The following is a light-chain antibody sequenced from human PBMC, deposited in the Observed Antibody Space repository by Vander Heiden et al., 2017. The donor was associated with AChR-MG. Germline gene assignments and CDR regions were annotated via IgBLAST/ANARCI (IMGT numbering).Light chain of an antibody. Sequence: IQITQSPSSLSASVGDRVTITCRASQDISNYLNWYRQKPGKAPTLLLYAASSLQSGVPSRFSGSGSGTDFTLTISTLQPEDFATYYCQQRFSTPRTFGQGTRVEIK. J-gene: IGKJ1*01. CDR1: QDISNY. CDR2: AAS. CDR3: QQRFSTPRT. V-gene: IGKV1-39*01.